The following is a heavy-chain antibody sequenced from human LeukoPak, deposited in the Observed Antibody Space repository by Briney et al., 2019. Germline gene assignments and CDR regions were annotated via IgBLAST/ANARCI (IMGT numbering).Heavy chain of an antibody. CDR3: ARGLPYCSSTSCYYYYYGMDV. V-gene: IGHV4-34*01. J-gene: IGHJ6*02. CDR2: INHSGST. Sequence: SETLSLTCADYGGSFSGYYWSWIRQPPGKGLEWIGEINHSGSTNYNPSLKSRVTISVDTSKNQFSLKLSSVTAADTAVYYCARGLPYCSSTSCYYYYYGMDVWGQGTTVTVSS. CDR1: GGSFSGYY. D-gene: IGHD2-2*01.